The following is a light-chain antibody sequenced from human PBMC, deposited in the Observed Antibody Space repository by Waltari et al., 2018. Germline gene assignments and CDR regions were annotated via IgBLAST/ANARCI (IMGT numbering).Light chain of an antibody. Sequence: EIFLTPSPDTLSLSPGDTATLSCRSSQRISTSYLAWYQQRPGRAPRLLMSVASIRATGIPDRFSGSGSGTGFTLTISRLEPEDFAVYYCQHYGNSPYTFGQGTKLEMK. CDR2: VAS. J-gene: IGKJ2*01. V-gene: IGKV3-20*01. CDR1: QRISTSY. CDR3: QHYGNSPYT.